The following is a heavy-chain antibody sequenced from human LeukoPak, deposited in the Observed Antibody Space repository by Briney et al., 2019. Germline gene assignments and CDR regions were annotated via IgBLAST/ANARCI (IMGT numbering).Heavy chain of an antibody. D-gene: IGHD3-22*01. J-gene: IGHJ4*02. CDR2: ISSSSSYI. Sequence: PGGSLRLSCAASGFTFSSYSMNWVRQAPGKGLEWVSSISSSSSYIYYADSVKGRFTISRDNAKNSLYLQMNSLRAEDTAVYYCARGRWPYDSSGYYYGYWGQGTLVTVSS. CDR3: ARGRWPYDSSGYYYGY. V-gene: IGHV3-21*01. CDR1: GFTFSSYS.